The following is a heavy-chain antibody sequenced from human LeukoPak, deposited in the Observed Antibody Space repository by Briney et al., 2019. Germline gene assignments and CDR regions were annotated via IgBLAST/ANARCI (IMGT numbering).Heavy chain of an antibody. V-gene: IGHV3-7*01. Sequence: PGGSLRLSCAASGFTFSSYWMSWVRQAPGKGLEWVANIKQDGSEKYYVDSVKGRFTISRDNAKNTLYLQMNSLRAEDTAVYYCARDPDYGSGSYYPDYWGQGTLVTVSS. CDR3: ARDPDYGSGSYYPDY. J-gene: IGHJ4*02. CDR2: IKQDGSEK. CDR1: GFTFSSYW. D-gene: IGHD3-10*01.